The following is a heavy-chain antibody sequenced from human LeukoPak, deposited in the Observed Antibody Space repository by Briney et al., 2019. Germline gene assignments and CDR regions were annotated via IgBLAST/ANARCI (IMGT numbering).Heavy chain of an antibody. D-gene: IGHD4-23*01. J-gene: IGHJ4*02. CDR1: GYTFSSSG. CDR2: INNYNGNA. V-gene: IGHV1-18*01. CDR3: ARDAGGNSKFGY. Sequence: ASVKVSCKASGYTFSSSGFSWVRQAPGQGLEWMGWINNYNGNAKYVQKLQGRVTLTTDTSTSTAYMEMRSLRFDDTAVYYCARDAGGNSKFGYWGQGSLVTVSS.